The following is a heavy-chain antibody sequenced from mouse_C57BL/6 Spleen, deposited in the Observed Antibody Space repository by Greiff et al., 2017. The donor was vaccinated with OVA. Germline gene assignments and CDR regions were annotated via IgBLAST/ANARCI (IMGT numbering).Heavy chain of an antibody. Sequence: EVKLQESGAELVRPGASVKLSCTASGFNIKDDYMHWVKQRPEQGLEWIGWIDPENGDTEYASKFQGKATITADTSSNTAYLQLSSLTSEDTAVYYCTTAQATAYWGQGTLVTVSA. CDR2: IDPENGDT. D-gene: IGHD3-2*02. J-gene: IGHJ3*01. V-gene: IGHV14-4*01. CDR1: GFNIKDDY. CDR3: TTAQATAY.